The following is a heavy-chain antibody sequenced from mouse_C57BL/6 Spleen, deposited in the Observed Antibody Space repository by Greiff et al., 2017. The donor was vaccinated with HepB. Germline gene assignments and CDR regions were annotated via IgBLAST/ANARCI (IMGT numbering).Heavy chain of an antibody. V-gene: IGHV1-4*01. Sequence: QVQLQQSGAELARPGASVKMSCKASGYTFTSYTMHWVKQRPGQGLEWIGYINPSSGYTKYNQKFKDKATLTADKSSSTAYMQLSSLTSEDSAVYYCAVYSNVFAYWGQGTLVTVSA. D-gene: IGHD2-5*01. CDR2: INPSSGYT. CDR1: GYTFTSYT. J-gene: IGHJ3*01. CDR3: AVYSNVFAY.